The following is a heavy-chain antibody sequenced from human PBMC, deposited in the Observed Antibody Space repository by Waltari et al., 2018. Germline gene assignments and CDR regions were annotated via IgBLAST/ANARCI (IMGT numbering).Heavy chain of an antibody. CDR3: APRYHSYDILTGYSNWFDP. Sequence: QLQLQESGPGLVKPSETLSLTCTVSGGSISSSSYYWGWIRQPPGKGLEWIGSIYYSGSTDHNPSGKSRVTISVDTSKNQFSLKLSSVTAADTAVYYCAPRYHSYDILTGYSNWFDPWGQGTRVTVSS. J-gene: IGHJ5*02. CDR2: IYYSGST. V-gene: IGHV4-39*01. CDR1: GGSISSSSYY. D-gene: IGHD3-9*01.